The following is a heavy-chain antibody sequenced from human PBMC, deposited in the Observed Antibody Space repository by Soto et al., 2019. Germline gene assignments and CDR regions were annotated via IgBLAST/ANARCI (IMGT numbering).Heavy chain of an antibody. V-gene: IGHV1-8*01. CDR3: ARERANRLDP. CDR1: GSTFPSYD. Sequence: QVQLVQSGSEVKKPGASVKVSCKASGSTFPSYDINWVRQATGQGLEWMGWRNPTSGNTGYALKFQGRVAMTRNNSIITAYMERSSLRSEYTAVYYCARERANRLDPWGQGTLVTVSS. J-gene: IGHJ5*02. CDR2: RNPTSGNT.